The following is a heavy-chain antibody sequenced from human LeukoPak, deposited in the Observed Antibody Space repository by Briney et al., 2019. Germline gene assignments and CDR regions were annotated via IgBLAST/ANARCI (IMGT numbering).Heavy chain of an antibody. CDR1: GYTFTSYG. CDR3: ARDGCGGITIGGVIVPFDD. J-gene: IGHJ4*02. CDR2: IHTYNGNT. V-gene: IGHV1-18*01. Sequence: GASVNVSCTASGYTFTSYGISWVRQAPRQGGEGMGWIHTYNGNTDYEYKLHGRVTMTTDTSTSTAYMELRRLRACDTAVYYCARDGCGGITIGGVIVPFDDWGQGTLVTDSS. D-gene: IGHD3-16*02.